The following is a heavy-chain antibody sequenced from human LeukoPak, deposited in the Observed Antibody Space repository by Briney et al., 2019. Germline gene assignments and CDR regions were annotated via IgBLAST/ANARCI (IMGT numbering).Heavy chain of an antibody. D-gene: IGHD7-27*01. J-gene: IGHJ3*01. V-gene: IGHV1-2*02. CDR2: INPNSGGT. CDR3: ARLGMGDSFDL. CDR1: GYTFTDYY. Sequence: ASVKVSFKASGYTFTDYYMHWVRQAPGQGLEGMGWINPNSGGTNYAQKFQGRVTMTRDTSISTAYMELSRLRSDDTAVYYCARLGMGDSFDLWGQGTMVTVSS.